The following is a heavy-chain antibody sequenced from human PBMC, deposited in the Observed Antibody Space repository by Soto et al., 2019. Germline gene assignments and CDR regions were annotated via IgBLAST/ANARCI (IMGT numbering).Heavy chain of an antibody. CDR2: IYYSGST. CDR3: ACIFSGGYGYGFYYYGMDV. D-gene: IGHD5-18*01. Sequence: SETMSLTCTVSGGSISSYYWGWIRQPPGKGLEWIGSIYYSGSTYYNPSLKSRVTISVDTSKNQFSLKLSSVTAADTAVYYCACIFSGGYGYGFYYYGMDVWGQGTTVTVSS. J-gene: IGHJ6*02. CDR1: GGSISSYY. V-gene: IGHV4-39*01.